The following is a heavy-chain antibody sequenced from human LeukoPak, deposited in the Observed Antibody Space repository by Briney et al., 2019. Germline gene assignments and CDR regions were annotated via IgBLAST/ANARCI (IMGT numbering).Heavy chain of an antibody. V-gene: IGHV3-33*01. D-gene: IGHD1-1*01. CDR1: GFPFSSYS. CDR3: VSHGRAGTTLPFDY. Sequence: GGSVRLSCGASGFPFSSYSMHWVRQAPGRGLEWVAFIWYEANNNYYADSVKGRFTISRDNSKNTLYLQMNSLRAEDTAVYYCVSHGRAGTTLPFDYWGQGTLVTVSA. CDR2: IWYEANNN. J-gene: IGHJ4*02.